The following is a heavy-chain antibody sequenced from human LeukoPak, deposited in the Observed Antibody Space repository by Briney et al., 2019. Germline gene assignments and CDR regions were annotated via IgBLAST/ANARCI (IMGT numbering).Heavy chain of an antibody. CDR1: GGSISSYH. CDR2: IYDSGST. J-gene: IGHJ4*02. Sequence: SETLSLTCTVSGGSISSYHWSWFRQAPGKGLEWIGYIYDSGSTNFNPSLKSRVTISVDTSKNQFSLKLSSVTAADTAVYYCASGFRLPDYWGQGTLVTVSS. V-gene: IGHV4-59*12. D-gene: IGHD6-25*01. CDR3: ASGFRLPDY.